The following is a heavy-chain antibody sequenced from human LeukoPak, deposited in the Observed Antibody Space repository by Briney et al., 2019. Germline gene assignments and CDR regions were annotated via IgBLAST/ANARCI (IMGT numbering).Heavy chain of an antibody. CDR3: ARDGYSGYDFPFDY. CDR1: GFTFSSYW. V-gene: IGHV3-7*01. Sequence: GGSLRLSCAASGFTFSSYWMSWVRQAPGKGLEWVANIKQDGSEKYYVDSVKGRFTISRDNAKNSLYLQMNSLRAEDTAVYYCARDGYSGYDFPFDYWGQGTLVTVSS. CDR2: IKQDGSEK. D-gene: IGHD5-12*01. J-gene: IGHJ4*02.